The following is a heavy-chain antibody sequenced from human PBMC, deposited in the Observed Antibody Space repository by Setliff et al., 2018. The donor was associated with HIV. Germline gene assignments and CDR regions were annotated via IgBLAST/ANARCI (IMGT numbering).Heavy chain of an antibody. D-gene: IGHD6-13*01. CDR3: AKDMRREQQLPRGPFDI. CDR1: GFTFDDYA. Sequence: AGGSLRLSCAASGFTFDDYAMNWVRQAPGKGLEWVSGISWNRGTIDYADSVKGRFTISRDNAKNSLYLQMNSLRIEDTALYYCAKDMRREQQLPRGPFDIWGQGTMVTVSS. V-gene: IGHV3-9*01. J-gene: IGHJ3*02. CDR2: ISWNRGTI.